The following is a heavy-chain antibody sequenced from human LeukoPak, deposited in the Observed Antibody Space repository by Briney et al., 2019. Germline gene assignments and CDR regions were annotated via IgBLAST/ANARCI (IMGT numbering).Heavy chain of an antibody. V-gene: IGHV3-74*01. D-gene: IGHD2-15*01. Sequence: GGSLRLSCAASGFTFSSYWMHWVRQAPGKGLVWVSHINNDESSTSYADSVRGRYTISRDNAKNTLYLQMNSLRTEDTAVYYCACYGIAPPYWGQGTLVTVSS. CDR1: GFTFSSYW. CDR3: ACYGIAPPY. CDR2: INNDESST. J-gene: IGHJ4*02.